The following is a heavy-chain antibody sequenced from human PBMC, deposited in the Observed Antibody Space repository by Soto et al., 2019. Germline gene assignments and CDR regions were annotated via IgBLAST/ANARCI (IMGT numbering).Heavy chain of an antibody. Sequence: PSETLSLTCTVSGGSISSSSYYWGWIRQPPGKGLEWIGSIYYSGSTYYNPSLKSRVTISVDTSKNQFSLKLSSVTAADTAVYYCARHRTDYYYRDVWGKGTTVPSP. CDR2: IYYSGST. CDR1: GGSISSSSYY. CDR3: ARHRTDYYYRDV. J-gene: IGHJ6*03. V-gene: IGHV4-39*01.